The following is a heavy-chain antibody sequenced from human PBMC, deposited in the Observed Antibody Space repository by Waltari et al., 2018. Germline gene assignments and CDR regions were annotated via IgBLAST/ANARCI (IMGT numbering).Heavy chain of an antibody. D-gene: IGHD2-2*01. CDR2: IDYRGST. Sequence: QLQLQESGPGLGKPSETLSLTCTVSGGSISSRSYYWGWIRQPPGKGLEWIGSIDYRGSTYYNPSLKSRVTISVDTSKNQFSLKLSSVTAADTAVYYCASFVVVPAGPIDYWGQGTLVTVSS. V-gene: IGHV4-39*01. CDR3: ASFVVVPAGPIDY. CDR1: GGSISSRSYY. J-gene: IGHJ4*02.